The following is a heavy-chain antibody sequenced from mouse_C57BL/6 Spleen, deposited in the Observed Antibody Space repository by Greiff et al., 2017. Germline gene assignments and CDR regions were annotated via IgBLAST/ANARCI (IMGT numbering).Heavy chain of an antibody. CDR1: GYTFTSYW. J-gene: IGHJ2*01. CDR2: IDPSDSYT. V-gene: IGHV1-69*01. Sequence: QVQLQQPGAELVMPGASVKLSYKASGYTFTSYWMHWVKQRPGQGLEWIGEIDPSDSYTNYNQKFKGKSTLTVDKSSSTAYMQLSSLTSEDSAVYYCARQIGSSYDFDYWGQGTTLTVSS. D-gene: IGHD1-1*01. CDR3: ARQIGSSYDFDY.